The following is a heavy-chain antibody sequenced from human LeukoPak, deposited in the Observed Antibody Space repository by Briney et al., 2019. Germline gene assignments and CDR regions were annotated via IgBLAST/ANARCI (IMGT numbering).Heavy chain of an antibody. Sequence: PGGSLRLSCAASGFNFNDAWLSWFRQAPGKGLKWLGRIKSESDGGTADYAAPVKGRFNISRDDSKNTLYLQMNNLKTEDTAVYYCATSSYDTSGSLEFDCWGQGTLVTVSS. J-gene: IGHJ4*02. V-gene: IGHV3-15*01. D-gene: IGHD3-22*01. CDR2: IKSESDGGTA. CDR1: GFNFNDAW. CDR3: ATSSYDTSGSLEFDC.